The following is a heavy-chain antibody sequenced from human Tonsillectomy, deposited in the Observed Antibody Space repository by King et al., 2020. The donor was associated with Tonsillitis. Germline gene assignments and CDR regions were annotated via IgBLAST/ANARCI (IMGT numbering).Heavy chain of an antibody. CDR3: ARDQTYYDSSGYYSD. Sequence: QVQLVESGGGVVQPGRSLRLSCAASGFTFSSYAMHWVRQAPGKGLEWVAVISFDGSDKYYADSVKGRFTISRDNSKNTLSLQMNSLRAEDTAVYYCARDQTYYDSSGYYSDWGQGTMVTVSS. J-gene: IGHJ3*01. D-gene: IGHD3-22*01. CDR2: ISFDGSDK. V-gene: IGHV3-30-3*01. CDR1: GFTFSSYA.